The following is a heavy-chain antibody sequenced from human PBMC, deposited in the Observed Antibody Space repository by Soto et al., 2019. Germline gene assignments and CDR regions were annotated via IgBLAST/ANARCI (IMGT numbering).Heavy chain of an antibody. CDR1: GGTFSSYA. CDR2: IIPIFGTA. CDR3: ARDRENQYYDFWSGSKDTYYYYGMDV. Sequence: SVKVSCKASGGTFSSYAISWVRQAPGQGLEWMGGIIPIFGTANYAQKFQGRVTITADKSTSTAYMELSSLRSEDTAVYYCARDRENQYYDFWSGSKDTYYYYGMDVWGQGTTVTVSS. D-gene: IGHD3-3*01. J-gene: IGHJ6*02. V-gene: IGHV1-69*06.